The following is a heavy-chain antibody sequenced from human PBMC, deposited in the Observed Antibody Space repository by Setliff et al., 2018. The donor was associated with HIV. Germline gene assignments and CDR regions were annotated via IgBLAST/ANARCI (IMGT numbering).Heavy chain of an antibody. V-gene: IGHV3-23*03. CDR1: GITFINAA. CDR2: IYSGSSSA. CDR3: AEEPSSCSAPRPSLCGYFDS. J-gene: IGHJ4*01. Sequence: PGGSLRLSCVTSGITFINAAMAWVRQAPGKGPEWISFIYSGSSSAVFADSVKGRFTISRDNSRNTLFLQMNSLRAEDTAVYYCAEEPSSCSAPRPSLCGYFDSWGQGTQVTVSS. D-gene: IGHD2-21*01.